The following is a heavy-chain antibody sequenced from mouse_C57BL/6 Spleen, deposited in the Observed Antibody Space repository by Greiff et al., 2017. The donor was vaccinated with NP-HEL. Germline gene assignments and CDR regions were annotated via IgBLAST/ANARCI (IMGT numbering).Heavy chain of an antibody. CDR1: GYPFTSYW. D-gene: IGHD2-4*01. CDR3: AILYYDYDGGF. Sequence: QVQLQQPGAELVKPGASVKVSCKASGYPFTSYWMHWVKQRPGQGLEWIGRLHPSDSDTNYNQKFKGKATLTVDKSSSTADMQLSSLTSEDSAVDYCAILYYDYDGGFWGQGTLVTVSA. V-gene: IGHV1-74*01. J-gene: IGHJ3*01. CDR2: LHPSDSDT.